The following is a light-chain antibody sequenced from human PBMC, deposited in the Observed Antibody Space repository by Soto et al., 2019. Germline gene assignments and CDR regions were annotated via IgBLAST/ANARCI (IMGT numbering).Light chain of an antibody. CDR1: QDITSY. Sequence: DIQMTQSPSSLSASVGDRVTITCQASQDITSYLNWYQHKPGKAPKLLIYDASILEAGVPPRFSGSGSRTDFPVSISRLHPEDVATYYCQYGSSLPTFGPGTTVDFK. J-gene: IGKJ3*01. CDR2: DAS. CDR3: QYGSSLPT. V-gene: IGKV1-33*01.